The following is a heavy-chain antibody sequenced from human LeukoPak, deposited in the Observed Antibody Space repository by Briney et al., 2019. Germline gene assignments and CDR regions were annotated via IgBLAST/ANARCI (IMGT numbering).Heavy chain of an antibody. CDR1: GCTFTSYD. V-gene: IGHV1-8*01. CDR3: ARGPPNWGYDY. Sequence: ASVKVSCKASGCTFTSYDFNWVRQATGQRPEWMGWMRPNSGDTGYAQKFQDRVTMTRNTSISTAYMELSSLRSDDTAVYYCARGPPNWGYDYWGPGTLVTVSS. CDR2: MRPNSGDT. J-gene: IGHJ4*02. D-gene: IGHD7-27*01.